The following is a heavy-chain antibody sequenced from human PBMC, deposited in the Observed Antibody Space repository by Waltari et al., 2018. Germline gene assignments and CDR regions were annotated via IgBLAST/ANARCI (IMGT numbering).Heavy chain of an antibody. CDR3: ARDQDWAFDY. J-gene: IGHJ4*02. D-gene: IGHD2-21*01. Sequence: EVQLVESGGGLVQPGGSLKLSCAASGFPFRRSSLNWGRQAPGKGLEWVSHIGPGGSNIGYADSVKGRITISRDNAQNSLYLIINSLTDEDTAVYYCARDQDWAFDYWGRGTLVTVSS. CDR2: IGPGGSNI. V-gene: IGHV3-48*02. CDR1: GFPFRRSS.